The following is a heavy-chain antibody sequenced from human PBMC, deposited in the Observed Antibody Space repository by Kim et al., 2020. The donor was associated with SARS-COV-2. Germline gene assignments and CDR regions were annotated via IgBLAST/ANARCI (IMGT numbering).Heavy chain of an antibody. J-gene: IGHJ6*02. CDR3: ARAMGLHYYYGMDV. CDR2: IYHSGST. V-gene: IGHV4-30-2*01. CDR1: GGSISSGGYS. Sequence: SETLSLTCAVSGGSISSGGYSWSWIRQPPGKGLEWIGYIYHSGSTYYNPSLKSRVTISVDRSKNQFSLKLSSVTAADTAVYYCARAMGLHYYYGMDVWGQGTTVTVSS. D-gene: IGHD1-26*01.